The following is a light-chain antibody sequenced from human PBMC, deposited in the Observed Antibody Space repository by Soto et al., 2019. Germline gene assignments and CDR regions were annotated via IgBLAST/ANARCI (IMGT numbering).Light chain of an antibody. CDR1: SSDVGGYNY. CDR3: SSYAGSNNLV. Sequence: QPALTQPPSASGSPGQSVTISCTGTSSDVGGYNYVSWYQQHPGKAPKLMIYEVSKRPSGVPDRFSGSKSGNTASLTVSGLQAEDEADYYCSSYAGSNNLVFGTGTKVTVL. J-gene: IGLJ1*01. CDR2: EVS. V-gene: IGLV2-8*01.